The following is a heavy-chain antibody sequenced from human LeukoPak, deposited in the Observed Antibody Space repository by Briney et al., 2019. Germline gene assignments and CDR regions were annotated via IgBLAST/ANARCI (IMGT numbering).Heavy chain of an antibody. D-gene: IGHD3-9*01. J-gene: IGHJ5*02. V-gene: IGHV3-33*08. CDR3: ARGYDILTGYYIHWFDP. CDR1: GFTFSSYG. CDR2: IWYDGSNK. Sequence: GSLRLSCAASGFTFSSYGMHWVRQAPGKGLEWVAVIWYDGSNKYYADSVKGRFTISRDNSKNTLYLQMNSLRAEDTAVYYCARGYDILTGYYIHWFDPWGQGTLVTVSS.